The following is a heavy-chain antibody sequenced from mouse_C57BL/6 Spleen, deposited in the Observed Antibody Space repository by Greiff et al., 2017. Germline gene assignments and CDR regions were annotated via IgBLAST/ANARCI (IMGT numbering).Heavy chain of an antibody. CDR2: ISSGSSTI. Sequence: EVHLVESGGGLVKPGGSLKPSCAASGFTFSDYGMHWVRQAPEKGLEWVAYISSGSSTIYYADTVKGRFTISRDNAKNTLFLQMTRLRSEDTAMYYCARSYYGSSYWFAYWGQGTLVTVSA. D-gene: IGHD1-1*01. V-gene: IGHV5-17*01. CDR3: ARSYYGSSYWFAY. CDR1: GFTFSDYG. J-gene: IGHJ3*01.